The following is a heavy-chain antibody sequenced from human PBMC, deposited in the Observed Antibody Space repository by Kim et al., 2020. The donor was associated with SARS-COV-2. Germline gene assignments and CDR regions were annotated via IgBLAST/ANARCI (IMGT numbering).Heavy chain of an antibody. CDR3: AKDTSGQGDCDY. Sequence: YDADSVTCRFTISRDKSKNTLYLQMNSLRAEDMAVYYCAKDTSGQGDCDYCGQGTLVTVSS. J-gene: IGHJ4*02. V-gene: IGHV3-33*03. D-gene: IGHD5-12*01.